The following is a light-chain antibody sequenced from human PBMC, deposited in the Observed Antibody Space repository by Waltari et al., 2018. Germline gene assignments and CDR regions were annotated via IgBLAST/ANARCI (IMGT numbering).Light chain of an antibody. CDR3: QQYNSYWGVS. CDR2: RAS. V-gene: IGKV1-5*03. Sequence: DIQMTQSPSTLSASVGDRVIITCRASQSISSWLAWYQQKPGKAPTLLLYRASRIESGVPSRVSGSGSVTEVTLTISSLQPDDFATYYCQQYNSYWGVSFGGGTKVEIK. CDR1: QSISSW. J-gene: IGKJ4*01.